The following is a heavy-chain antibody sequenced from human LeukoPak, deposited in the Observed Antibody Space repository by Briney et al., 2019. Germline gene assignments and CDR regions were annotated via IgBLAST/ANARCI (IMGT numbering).Heavy chain of an antibody. CDR1: GYTLTELS. CDR2: ISTYNGDT. J-gene: IGHJ6*03. D-gene: IGHD1-26*01. CDR3: ARDAFIVGTADNYIDV. V-gene: IGHV1-18*01. Sequence: ASVKVSCKGSGYTLTELSMHWVRQAPGQGLEWMGWISTYNGDTKFSQKLQGRVTLTTDTPTSTAYMELRSLRSDDAAIYCARDAFIVGTADNYIDVWAKGTPVTVSS.